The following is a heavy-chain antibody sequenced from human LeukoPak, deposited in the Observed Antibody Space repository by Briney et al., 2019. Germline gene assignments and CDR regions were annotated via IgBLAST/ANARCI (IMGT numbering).Heavy chain of an antibody. V-gene: IGHV3-21*01. D-gene: IGHD4-17*01. CDR3: ARNDYGDYVAFGY. CDR1: GFTFSSYS. CDR2: ISSSSSYI. Sequence: GSLRLSCAASGFTFSSYSMNWVRQAPGKGLEWVSSISSSSSYIYYADSVKGRFTISRDNAKNSLYLQMNSLRAEDTAVYYCARNDYGDYVAFGYWGQGTLVTVSS. J-gene: IGHJ4*02.